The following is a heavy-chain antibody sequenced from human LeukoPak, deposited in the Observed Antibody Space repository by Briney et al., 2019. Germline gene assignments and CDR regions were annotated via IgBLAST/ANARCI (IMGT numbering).Heavy chain of an antibody. CDR3: ARSTTVTRFFDY. D-gene: IGHD4-17*01. Sequence: GESLKISCQGSGYIFTSYWIGWVRQVPGKGLEWMGIIYPGDSDTRYSPSFQGQVTISADKSISTAYLQWSSLKASDTAMYYCARSTTVTRFFDYWGQGTLVTVSS. V-gene: IGHV5-51*01. CDR1: GYIFTSYW. J-gene: IGHJ4*02. CDR2: IYPGDSDT.